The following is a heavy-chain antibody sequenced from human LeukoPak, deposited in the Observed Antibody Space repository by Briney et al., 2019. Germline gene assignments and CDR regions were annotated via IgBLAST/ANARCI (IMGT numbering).Heavy chain of an antibody. J-gene: IGHJ5*02. CDR2: ISSSSSYI. Sequence: GGSLRLSCAASGFTFSSYSMNWVRQAPGKGLEWVSSISSSSSYIYYADSVKGRFTISRDNAKNSLYLQMNSLRAEDTAVYYCARDREKDYYGSGSSIPNWFDPWGQGTLVTVSS. V-gene: IGHV3-21*01. D-gene: IGHD3-10*01. CDR3: ARDREKDYYGSGSSIPNWFDP. CDR1: GFTFSSYS.